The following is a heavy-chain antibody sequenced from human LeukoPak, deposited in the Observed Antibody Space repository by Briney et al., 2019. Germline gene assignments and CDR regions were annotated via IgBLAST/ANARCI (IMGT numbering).Heavy chain of an antibody. CDR3: AHLDHYDLHFDY. J-gene: IGHJ4*02. CDR1: GYSISSGYY. CDR2: IYHSGST. D-gene: IGHD3-22*01. V-gene: IGHV4-38-2*02. Sequence: SETLSLTCTVSGYSISSGYYWGWIPQPPGKGLEWIGSIYHSGSTYYNPSLKSRVTISVDTSKNQFSLKLSSVTAADTAVYYCAHLDHYDLHFDYWGQGTLVTVSS.